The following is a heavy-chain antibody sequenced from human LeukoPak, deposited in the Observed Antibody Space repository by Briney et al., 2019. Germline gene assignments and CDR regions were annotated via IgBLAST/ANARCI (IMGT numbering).Heavy chain of an antibody. J-gene: IGHJ4*02. CDR1: GFTFSSYS. CDR3: ARGPSRCTNGVCYPVYFDY. V-gene: IGHV3-21*01. Sequence: GGSLRLSCAASGFTFSSYSTNWVRQAPGKGLEWVSSISSSSSYIYYADSVKGRFTISRDNAKNSLYLQMNSLRAEDTAVYYCARGPSRCTNGVCYPVYFDYWGQGTLVTVSS. CDR2: ISSSSSYI. D-gene: IGHD2-8*01.